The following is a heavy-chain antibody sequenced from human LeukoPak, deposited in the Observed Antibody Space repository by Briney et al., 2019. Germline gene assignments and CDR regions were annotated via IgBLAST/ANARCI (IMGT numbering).Heavy chain of an antibody. D-gene: IGHD1-14*01. CDR2: IKADGSEN. V-gene: IGHV3-7*01. CDR3: SAGPHFDY. CDR1: GFTFSSYW. J-gene: IGHJ4*02. Sequence: GGSLRLSCGASGFTFSSYWMSWVRQAPGKGLEWVANIKADGSENHYVGSVKGRFTISRDNTKNSLYLQMNSLRDGDTAVYYCSAGPHFDYWGQGTLVTVSS.